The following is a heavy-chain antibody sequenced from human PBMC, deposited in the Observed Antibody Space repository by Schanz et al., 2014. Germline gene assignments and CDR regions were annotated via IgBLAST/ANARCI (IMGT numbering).Heavy chain of an antibody. CDR2: IPWNGAAI. V-gene: IGHV3-9*01. D-gene: IGHD3-10*01. J-gene: IGHJ6*03. CDR3: AKGSRSGSKVMDV. CDR1: GFAVDNYY. Sequence: EVQLLESGGGLVEPGGSLRLSCAASGFAVDNYYMSCVRQAPGRGLEWVSNIPWNGAAIGYAGSVRGRFTISRDSAKNSLYLQMNSLRPEDTALYYCAKGSRSGSKVMDVWGKGTTVTVSS.